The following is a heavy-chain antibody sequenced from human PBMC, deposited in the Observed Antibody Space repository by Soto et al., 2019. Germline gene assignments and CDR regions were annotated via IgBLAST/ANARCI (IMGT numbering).Heavy chain of an antibody. CDR2: IFPSDSDT. Sequence: GESLKISCKGSGYYFPSYWIAWVRQMPGKGLEWMGIIFPSDSDTRYSPSFQGQVTISADRSTSTVFLQWASLKASDTAVYFCARKDKSGYFNWFDPWGQGTLVTVSS. V-gene: IGHV5-51*01. J-gene: IGHJ5*02. D-gene: IGHD3-22*01. CDR1: GYYFPSYW. CDR3: ARKDKSGYFNWFDP.